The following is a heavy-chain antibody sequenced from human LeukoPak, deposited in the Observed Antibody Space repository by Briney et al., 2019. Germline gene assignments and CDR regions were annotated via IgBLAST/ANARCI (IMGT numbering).Heavy chain of an antibody. CDR2: ISAYNGNT. V-gene: IGHV1-18*01. D-gene: IGHD6-6*01. J-gene: IGHJ5*02. CDR1: GGTFSSYA. Sequence: ASVKVSCTASGGTFSSYAISWVRQAPGQGLEWMGWISAYNGNTNYAQKLQGRVTMTTDTSTSTAYMELRSLRSDDTAVYYCARAIPPGIAARYNWFDPWGQGTLVTVSS. CDR3: ARAIPPGIAARYNWFDP.